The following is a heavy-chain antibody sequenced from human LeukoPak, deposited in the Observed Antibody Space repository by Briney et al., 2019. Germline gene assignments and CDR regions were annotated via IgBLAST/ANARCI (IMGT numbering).Heavy chain of an antibody. CDR2: IVASSGAT. Sequence: GGALRLSCAPSGFNFNNYSMRWVRQAPGKVREWVAHIVASSGATFYADSVKGRFTISRDHSKNTLHLQMTSLRAEHAALYYCAKGGYDYVEVGYFDSWGPGTLVTVSS. D-gene: IGHD3-16*01. V-gene: IGHV3-23*01. CDR1: GFNFNNYS. J-gene: IGHJ4*02. CDR3: AKGGYDYVEVGYFDS.